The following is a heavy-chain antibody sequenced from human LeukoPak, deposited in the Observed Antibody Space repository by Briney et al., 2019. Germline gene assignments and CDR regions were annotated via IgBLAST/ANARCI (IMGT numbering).Heavy chain of an antibody. J-gene: IGHJ4*02. CDR1: GYTFTEYF. CDR3: ARVYSLVGDILDF. V-gene: IGHV1-2*02. CDR2: INPNSGGT. D-gene: IGHD4-17*01. Sequence: ASVKVSCKASGYTFTEYFIHWVRQAPGQGLEWMGWINPNSGGTIYAQKLQGRVTMTRDTSITTVYMELSRLRSDDAAVYYCARVYSLVGDILDFWGQGTLVTVSS.